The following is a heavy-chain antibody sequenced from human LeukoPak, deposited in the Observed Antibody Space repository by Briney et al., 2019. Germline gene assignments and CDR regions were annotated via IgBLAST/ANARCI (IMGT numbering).Heavy chain of an antibody. V-gene: IGHV1-18*01. CDR2: ISGYNGNT. D-gene: IGHD3-9*01. CDR3: ARALGPYYDILTGGIGY. Sequence: ASVKVSCKASGYIFTNFGISWVRQARGQGLEWMGWISGYNGNTKYVQKFQGRVTMTRNTSISTAYMELSSLRSEDTAVYYCARALGPYYDILTGGIGYWGQGTLVTVSS. J-gene: IGHJ4*02. CDR1: GYIFTNFG.